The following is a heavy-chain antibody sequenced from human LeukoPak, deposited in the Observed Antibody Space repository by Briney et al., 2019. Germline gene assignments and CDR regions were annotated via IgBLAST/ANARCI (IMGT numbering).Heavy chain of an antibody. J-gene: IGHJ4*02. D-gene: IGHD4-17*01. CDR3: ARHGTTVTIPYDY. CDR1: GGSISSSSYY. V-gene: IGHV4-39*01. Sequence: SETLSLTCTVSGGSISSSSYYWGWIRQPPGKGLEWIGSIYYSGSTFYNPSLKSRVTISVDTSKNQFSLKLNSVTAADTAVYYCARHGTTVTIPYDYWGQGTLVTVSP. CDR2: IYYSGST.